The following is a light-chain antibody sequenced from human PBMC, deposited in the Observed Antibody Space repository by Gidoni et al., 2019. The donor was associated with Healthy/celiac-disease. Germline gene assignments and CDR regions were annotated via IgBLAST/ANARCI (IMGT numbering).Light chain of an antibody. CDR3: QQGLT. CDR1: QSVSSSY. J-gene: IGKJ4*01. CDR2: AAS. V-gene: IGKV3-20*01. Sequence: ALTQSPGPLSLSPGERATLSCRASQSVSSSYLAWSQQKPGPAPRLLISAASSRATGIPDRFSGSGSGTDFTLTISGLEPEDFAVYCCQQGLTFGGGTKVEIK.